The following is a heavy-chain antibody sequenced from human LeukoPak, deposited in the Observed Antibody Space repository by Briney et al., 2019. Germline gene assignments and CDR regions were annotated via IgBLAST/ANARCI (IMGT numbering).Heavy chain of an antibody. V-gene: IGHV3-23*01. Sequence: GGSLRLSCALSGFTSDSYAMTWVRPALEKGLEWVSAISGSGADTYYADSVKGRFTISRDDSKNTLYLQMKSLRAEDTAVYYCARSRAAVAGYFDCWGQGTLVTVST. J-gene: IGHJ4*02. CDR2: ISGSGADT. D-gene: IGHD6-19*01. CDR3: ARSRAAVAGYFDC. CDR1: GFTSDSYA.